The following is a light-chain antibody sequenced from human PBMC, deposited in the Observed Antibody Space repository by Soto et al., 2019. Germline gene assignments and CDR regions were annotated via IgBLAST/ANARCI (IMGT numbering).Light chain of an antibody. CDR2: KAS. V-gene: IGKV1-5*03. Sequence: DIQLTQSPSTLSASVGDRVTITCRASQSISSWLAWYQQKPGKAPKILIYKASSLESGVPSRFRGSGSGTEFTLTISRLQPDDFSTYYCQQYNSYPGTFGQGTKVDIK. CDR1: QSISSW. CDR3: QQYNSYPGT. J-gene: IGKJ1*01.